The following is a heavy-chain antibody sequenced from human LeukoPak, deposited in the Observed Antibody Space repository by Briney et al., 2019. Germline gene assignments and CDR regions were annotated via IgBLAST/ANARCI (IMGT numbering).Heavy chain of an antibody. CDR2: IYYSGST. D-gene: IGHD3-22*01. V-gene: IGHV4-39*07. CDR3: ARDRYYYDSSGYSRFDY. CDR1: GGSISSSSYY. J-gene: IGHJ4*02. Sequence: PSETLSLTCTVSGGSISSSSYYWGWIRQPPGKGLEWIGSIYYSGSTYYNPSLKSRVTISVDTSKNQFSLKLSSVTAADTAVYYCARDRYYYDSSGYSRFDYWGQGTLVTVSS.